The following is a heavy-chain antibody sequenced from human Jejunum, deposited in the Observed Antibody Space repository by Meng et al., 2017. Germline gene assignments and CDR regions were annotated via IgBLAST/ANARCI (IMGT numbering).Heavy chain of an antibody. Sequence: SGPTLVKPTQTLTLTCTFSVFSLTTAGLGVVWSRQPPGKALEWLALIYWNDDKRYNPALKNRLTVTKDTSKNQVVLTLTNVDPVDTGTYFCAHRFHFYGDYDVLDYWGQGTPVTVSS. J-gene: IGHJ4*02. D-gene: IGHD4-17*01. CDR2: IYWNDDK. CDR3: AHRFHFYGDYDVLDY. CDR1: VFSLTTAGLG. V-gene: IGHV2-5*01.